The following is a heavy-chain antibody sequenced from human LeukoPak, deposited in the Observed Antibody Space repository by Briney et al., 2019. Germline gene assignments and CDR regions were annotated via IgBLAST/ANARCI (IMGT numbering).Heavy chain of an antibody. D-gene: IGHD3-22*01. CDR1: GFTFSSYA. CDR2: ISYDGSNK. J-gene: IGHJ4*02. V-gene: IGHV3-30-3*01. Sequence: GGSLRLSCAASGFTFSSYAMHWVRQAPGKGLEWVAVISYDGSNKYYADSVKGRFTISRDSSKNTLYLQMNSLRAEDTAVYYCARDGGGYYYSSGYFDYWGQGSLVTVSS. CDR3: ARDGGGYYYSSGYFDY.